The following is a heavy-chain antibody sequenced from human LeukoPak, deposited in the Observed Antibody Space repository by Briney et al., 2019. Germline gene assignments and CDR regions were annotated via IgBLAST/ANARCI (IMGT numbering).Heavy chain of an antibody. CDR1: VFTVSSNY. D-gene: IGHD1-1*01. J-gene: IGHJ4*02. V-gene: IGHV3-53*01. Sequence: IQPGGSLRLSCAASVFTVSSNYMSWVRQAPGEGLEWVSVIFSGGTTYYADSVKGRFTISRDNSKNTLYLQMNSLRAEDTAVYYCARDISSRGYFDYWGQGTLVTVSS. CDR3: ARDISSRGYFDY. CDR2: IFSGGTT.